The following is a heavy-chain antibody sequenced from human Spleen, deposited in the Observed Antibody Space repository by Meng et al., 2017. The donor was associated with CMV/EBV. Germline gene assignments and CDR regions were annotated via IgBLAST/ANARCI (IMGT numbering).Heavy chain of an antibody. J-gene: IGHJ4*02. Sequence: KASGSTFTSYYILWARQAPGQGLEWMGLINPSGGSTSYAQKFQGRVTMTGDTSTSTVYMELRSLRSEDTAVYYCARAPTSMVAGTIDFWAQGTLVTVSS. CDR1: GSTFTSYY. V-gene: IGHV1-46*01. D-gene: IGHD6-19*01. CDR2: INPSGGST. CDR3: ARAPTSMVAGTIDF.